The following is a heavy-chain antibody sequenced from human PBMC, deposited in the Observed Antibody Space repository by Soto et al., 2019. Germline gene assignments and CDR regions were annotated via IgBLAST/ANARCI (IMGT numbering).Heavy chain of an antibody. CDR1: GFTFSSYA. J-gene: IGHJ4*02. Sequence: EVQLLESGGGLVQPGGSLRLSCAASGFTFSSYAMSWVRQAPGRGLEWVSAISGSGGSTYYADSVKGRFTISRDKSKNTLYLQMNSLRAEDTAVYYCAKDQWPRRRYDFDYWGQGTLVTVSS. CDR3: AKDQWPRRRYDFDY. V-gene: IGHV3-23*01. CDR2: ISGSGGST. D-gene: IGHD6-19*01.